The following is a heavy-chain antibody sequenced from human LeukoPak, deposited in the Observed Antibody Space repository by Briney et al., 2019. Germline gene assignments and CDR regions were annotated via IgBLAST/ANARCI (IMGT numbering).Heavy chain of an antibody. Sequence: GGSLRLSCAASRFTFSKYAMSWVRQAPGKGQGWVSTISGAGGSTYYPDSVKGRFTISRDNSKNTVYLQMNSLRAEDTAIYYCAKDGVGCSSGSCYAGDYFDHWGQGTLVTVSS. V-gene: IGHV3-23*01. D-gene: IGHD2-2*01. J-gene: IGHJ4*02. CDR1: RFTFSKYA. CDR3: AKDGVGCSSGSCYAGDYFDH. CDR2: ISGAGGST.